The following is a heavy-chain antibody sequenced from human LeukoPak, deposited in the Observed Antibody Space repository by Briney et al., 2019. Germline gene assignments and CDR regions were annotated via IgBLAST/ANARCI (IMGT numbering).Heavy chain of an antibody. V-gene: IGHV3-48*02. CDR3: VRDHIYAFDI. D-gene: IGHD2-21*01. CDR1: GFTFSDYP. CDR2: IRTNIENTM. Sequence: GGSLRLSCAASGFTFSDYPMNWVRQAPGKGLEWISNIRTNIENTMFYADSVKGRFTISRDDAKNSLSLQMNSLRDEDTAVYYCVRDHIYAFDIWGRGTTVTVSS. J-gene: IGHJ3*02.